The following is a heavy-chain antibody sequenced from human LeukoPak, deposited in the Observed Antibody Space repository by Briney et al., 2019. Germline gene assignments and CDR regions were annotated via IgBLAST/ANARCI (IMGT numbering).Heavy chain of an antibody. Sequence: SETLSLTCTVSGGSISSYYWSWIRKPPGKGLEWIGEINHSGSTNYNPSLKSRVTISVDTSKNQFSLKLSSVTAADTAVYYCARHSLPYYEGYFDYWGQGTLVTVSS. CDR3: ARHSLPYYEGYFDY. J-gene: IGHJ4*02. CDR2: INHSGST. CDR1: GGSISSYY. V-gene: IGHV4-34*01. D-gene: IGHD3-22*01.